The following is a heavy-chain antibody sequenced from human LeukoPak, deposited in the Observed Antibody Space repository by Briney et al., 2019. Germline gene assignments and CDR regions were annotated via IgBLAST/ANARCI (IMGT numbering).Heavy chain of an antibody. Sequence: SETLSLTCAVSGGSFSGYYWSWIRQPPGKGLEWIGEINHSGSTNYNPSLKSRVTISVDTSKNQFSLKLSSVTAADTAVYYCARGGIRITIFGVATRGFDYWGQGTLVTVSS. CDR2: INHSGST. D-gene: IGHD3-3*01. V-gene: IGHV4-34*01. J-gene: IGHJ4*02. CDR3: ARGGIRITIFGVATRGFDY. CDR1: GGSFSGYY.